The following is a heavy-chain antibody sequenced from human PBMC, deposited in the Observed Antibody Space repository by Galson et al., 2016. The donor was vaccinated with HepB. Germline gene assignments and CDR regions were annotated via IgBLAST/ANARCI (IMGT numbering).Heavy chain of an antibody. CDR3: AREGVIRKSGIGFDF. J-gene: IGHJ4*02. CDR1: GFTFSSFW. V-gene: IGHV3-7*01. Sequence: SLRLSCAASGFTFSSFWMSWVRQAPGKGLEWVANINQDGSDKYSVDSVKGRFTISRDNARNSLFLQMNSLGPEDTALYYCAREGVIRKSGIGFDFWGQGTLVTVSS. CDR2: INQDGSDK. D-gene: IGHD3-10*01.